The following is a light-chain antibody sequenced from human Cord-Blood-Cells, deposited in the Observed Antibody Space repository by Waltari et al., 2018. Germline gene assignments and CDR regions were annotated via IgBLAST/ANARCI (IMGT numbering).Light chain of an antibody. CDR1: SSNIGAGYP. V-gene: IGLV1-40*01. Sequence: QSVPTQPPPVSGAPGQRATTSCTGSSSNIGAGYPVHWYQQLPGTAPKLLIYGNSNRPSGVPDRFSGSKSGTSASLAITGLQAEDEADYYCQSYDSSLSGYVFGTGTKVTVL. J-gene: IGLJ1*01. CDR2: GNS. CDR3: QSYDSSLSGYV.